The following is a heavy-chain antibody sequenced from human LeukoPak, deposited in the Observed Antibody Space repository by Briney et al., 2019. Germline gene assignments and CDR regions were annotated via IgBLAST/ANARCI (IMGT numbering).Heavy chain of an antibody. V-gene: IGHV4-59*01. CDR1: GGSISSYY. CDR3: ARQYCSSTSCAVDY. J-gene: IGHJ4*02. CDR2: IYYSGST. D-gene: IGHD2-2*01. Sequence: SETLSLTCTVSGGSISSYYWSWIRQPPGKGLEWIGYIYYSGSTNYNPSLKSRVTISVDTSKNQFSLKLSSVTAADTAVYYCARQYCSSTSCAVDYWGQGTLVTVPS.